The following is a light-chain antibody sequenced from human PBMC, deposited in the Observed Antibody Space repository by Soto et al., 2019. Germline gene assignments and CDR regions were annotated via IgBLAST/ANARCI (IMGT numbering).Light chain of an antibody. Sequence: QSALTQPASVSGSPGQSITISCTGTSSDVGGYDFVSWYQQHPGKAPKVMIYEVRNRPSGVSNRFSGSKSGNTASLTITGLQAEDEADYYCSSYTSSSTRIFGGGTKVTVL. CDR1: SSDVGGYDF. J-gene: IGLJ2*01. V-gene: IGLV2-14*01. CDR3: SSYTSSSTRI. CDR2: EVR.